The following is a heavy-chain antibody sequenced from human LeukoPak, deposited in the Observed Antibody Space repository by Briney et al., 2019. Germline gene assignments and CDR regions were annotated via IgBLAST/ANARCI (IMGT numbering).Heavy chain of an antibody. D-gene: IGHD2-2*01. Sequence: GSSVKVSCKASGGAFSSYAINWVRQATGQGLEWMGWMNPNSGSTGYAQKFQGRVTMTRNTSISTAYMELSSLRSEDTAVYYCARVGCSSTSCYFPYYYYYYGMDVWGQGTTVTVSS. CDR1: GGAFSSYA. CDR3: ARVGCSSTSCYFPYYYYYYGMDV. CDR2: MNPNSGST. V-gene: IGHV1-8*02. J-gene: IGHJ6*02.